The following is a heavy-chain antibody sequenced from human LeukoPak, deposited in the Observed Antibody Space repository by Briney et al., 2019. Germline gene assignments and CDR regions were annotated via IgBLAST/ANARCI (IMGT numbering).Heavy chain of an antibody. CDR3: ARAQTEETYDFWSGYAIYYYMDV. CDR2: IIPILGIA. V-gene: IGHV1-69*04. D-gene: IGHD3-3*01. J-gene: IGHJ6*03. CDR1: GGTFSSYA. Sequence: SPVKASCKPSGGTFSSYAISWVRQAPGQGLECVGRIIPILGIANYPQKFQGRVTITAAKSTSTAYMELSRLRSDDTAVYYCARAQTEETYDFWSGYAIYYYMDVWGKGTTVIVSS.